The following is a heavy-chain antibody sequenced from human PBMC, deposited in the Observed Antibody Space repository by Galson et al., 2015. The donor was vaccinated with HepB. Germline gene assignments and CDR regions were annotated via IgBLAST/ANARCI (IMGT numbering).Heavy chain of an antibody. CDR3: ARGQVGTTVPRDGMDV. Sequence: SVKVSCKASGYTFTSYDINWVRQATGQGLEWMGWMNPNSGNTGYAQKFQGRVTMTRNTSISTAYMELSSLRSEDTAVYYCARGQVGTTVPRDGMDVWGQGTTVTVSS. CDR2: MNPNSGNT. J-gene: IGHJ6*02. V-gene: IGHV1-8*01. CDR1: GYTFTSYD. D-gene: IGHD4-17*01.